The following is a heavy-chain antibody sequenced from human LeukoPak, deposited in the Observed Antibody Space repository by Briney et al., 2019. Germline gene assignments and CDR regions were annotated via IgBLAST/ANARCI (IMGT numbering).Heavy chain of an antibody. CDR3: ARRGVTQKYFDY. CDR2: IYYSGST. J-gene: IGHJ4*02. V-gene: IGHV4-31*03. D-gene: IGHD3-10*01. Sequence: SETLPLTCTVSGGSISSGGYYWSWIRQHPGKGLEWIGYIYYSGSTYYNPSLKSRVTISVDTSKNQFSLKLSSVTAADTAVYYCARRGVTQKYFDYWGQGTLVTVSS. CDR1: GGSISSGGYY.